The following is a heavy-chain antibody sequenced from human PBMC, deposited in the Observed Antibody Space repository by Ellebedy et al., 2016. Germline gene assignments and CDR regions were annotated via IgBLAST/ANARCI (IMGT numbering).Heavy chain of an antibody. CDR2: ISYDGSDK. J-gene: IGHJ4*02. Sequence: GGSLRLSCAASGFTFSSYGMHWVRQAPGKGLEWVAVISYDGSDKYYADSVKGRFTISRDDSKNTLYLQMNSLGAEDTAVYYCARGASLYGDYVFDYWGQGTVVTVSS. CDR1: GFTFSSYG. V-gene: IGHV3-30*03. CDR3: ARGASLYGDYVFDY. D-gene: IGHD4-17*01.